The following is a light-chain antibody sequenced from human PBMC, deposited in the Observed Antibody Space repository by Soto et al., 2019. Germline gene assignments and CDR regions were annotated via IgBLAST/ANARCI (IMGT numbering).Light chain of an antibody. CDR1: SSDVGGYNY. CDR3: SSYTSSSVV. J-gene: IGLJ2*01. CDR2: EIS. V-gene: IGLV2-14*01. Sequence: ALTQPASVSGPPGQSITISCTGTSSDVGGYNYVSWYQQHPGKAPKLMIFEISNRPSEVSNRFSGSKSGNTASLTISGLQAEDEADYYCSSYTSSSVVFGGGTKLTVL.